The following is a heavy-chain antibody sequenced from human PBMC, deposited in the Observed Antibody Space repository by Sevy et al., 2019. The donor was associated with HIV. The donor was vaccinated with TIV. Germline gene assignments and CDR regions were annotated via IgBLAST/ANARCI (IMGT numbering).Heavy chain of an antibody. J-gene: IGHJ4*02. CDR2: IHSADTT. V-gene: IGHV3-66*01. Sequence: GGSLRLSCAASGFTVNSNYMTWVRQAPGKGLEGVSVIHSADTTYHADPLKDRFTISRDNFKNTLYIHMSSMRAEDTAVYYCARGKSGYGYALNYWGQGTLVTVSS. CDR1: GFTVNSNY. CDR3: ARGKSGYGYALNY. D-gene: IGHD5-18*01.